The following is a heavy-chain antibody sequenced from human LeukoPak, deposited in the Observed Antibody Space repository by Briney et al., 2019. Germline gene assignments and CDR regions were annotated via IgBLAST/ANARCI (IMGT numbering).Heavy chain of an antibody. CDR2: ISGSGGST. D-gene: IGHD5-12*01. CDR1: GCTFSSYA. CDR3: ANGYSDYDAVTDY. V-gene: IGHV3-23*01. J-gene: IGHJ4*02. Sequence: GGSLRLSCAVSGCTFSSYAMSWVRQAPGKGLEWVSAISGSGGSTYYADSVKGRFTISRDNSKNTLYLQMNSLRAEDTAVYYCANGYSDYDAVTDYWGQRTLVTVSS.